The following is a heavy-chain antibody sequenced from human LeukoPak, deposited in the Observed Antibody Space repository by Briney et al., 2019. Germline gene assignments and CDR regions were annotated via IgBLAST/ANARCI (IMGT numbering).Heavy chain of an antibody. J-gene: IGHJ6*02. CDR1: GFTFSDYY. V-gene: IGHV3-11*01. CDR2: ISSSGSTI. Sequence: GGSLRLSCAASGFTFSDYYMSWIRQAPGKGLEWVSYISSSGSTIYYADSVKGRFTISRDNAKNSLYLQMNSLRAEDTAVYYCARDAHKTRYSSGWGYYYYYGMDVWGQGTTVTVSS. CDR3: ARDAHKTRYSSGWGYYYYYGMDV. D-gene: IGHD6-19*01.